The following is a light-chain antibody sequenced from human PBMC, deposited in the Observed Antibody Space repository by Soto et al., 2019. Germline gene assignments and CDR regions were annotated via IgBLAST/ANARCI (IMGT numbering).Light chain of an antibody. V-gene: IGKV1-5*03. CDR3: QQYHSYPLT. CDR1: QSISAW. J-gene: IGKJ5*01. Sequence: DIQMTQSPSTLSASVGERVTITCRASQSISAWLAWYQQKPGKAPKLLIYKTSNVESGVPSRFSGSGSGKEFTLTISSLQPDDFANYYCQQYHSYPLTFGQGTRLEIK. CDR2: KTS.